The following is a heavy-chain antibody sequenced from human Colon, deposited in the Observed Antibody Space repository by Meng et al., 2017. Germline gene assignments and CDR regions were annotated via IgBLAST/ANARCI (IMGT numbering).Heavy chain of an antibody. CDR3: ASSGYNNGYDY. CDR2: MGIDEPAT. J-gene: IGHJ4*02. D-gene: IGHD3-22*01. Sequence: VEMGWHGGDSVRPGGFWRLSCACVGCSVGVNGVHLVREVPGKGLVGIECMGIDEPATTYADYVEVRFTISRDNGKYTIHLPMSRLRAEDSAVYYCASSGYNNGYDYWGQGTLVTVSS. V-gene: IGHV3-74*01. CDR1: GCSVGVNG.